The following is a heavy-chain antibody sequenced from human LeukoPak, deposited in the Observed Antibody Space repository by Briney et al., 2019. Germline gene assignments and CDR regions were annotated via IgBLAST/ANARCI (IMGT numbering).Heavy chain of an antibody. D-gene: IGHD3-3*01. CDR2: INPNSGGT. CDR3: ARTPVTIFGVVRGYWFDP. Sequence: ASVKVSCKASGYTFTDYYIHWVRQAPGQGLEWMGWINPNSGGTNYAQKFQGRVTMTRDTSISTAYMELSRLRSDDTAVYYCARTPVTIFGVVRGYWFDPWGQGTLVTVSS. CDR1: GYTFTDYY. J-gene: IGHJ5*02. V-gene: IGHV1-2*02.